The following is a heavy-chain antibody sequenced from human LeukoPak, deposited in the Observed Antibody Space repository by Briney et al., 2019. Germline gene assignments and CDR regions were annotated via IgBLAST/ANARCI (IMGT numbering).Heavy chain of an antibody. V-gene: IGHV4-34*01. D-gene: IGHD6-6*01. Sequence: PSETMSLTCAVYGGSFSGYYWSWIRQPPGKGLEWIGEINHSGSTNYNPSLKSRVTISVDTSKNQFSLKLSSVTAADTAVYYCARGFIAARRGFDYWGQGTLVTVSS. CDR2: INHSGST. CDR1: GGSFSGYY. J-gene: IGHJ4*02. CDR3: ARGFIAARRGFDY.